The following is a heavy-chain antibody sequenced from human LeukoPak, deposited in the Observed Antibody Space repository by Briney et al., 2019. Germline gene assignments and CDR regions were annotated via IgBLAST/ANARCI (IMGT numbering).Heavy chain of an antibody. D-gene: IGHD4-17*01. CDR2: IYSGGST. CDR3: ARRTTVGAFDI. CDR1: GFTVSSNY. J-gene: IGHJ3*02. V-gene: IGHV3-53*01. Sequence: GGSLRLSCAASGFTVSSNYMSWVRQAPGKGLEWVSVIYSGGSTYYADSVKGRFTVSRDNSKNTLYLQMNSLRAEDTAVYYCARRTTVGAFDIWGQGTMVTVSS.